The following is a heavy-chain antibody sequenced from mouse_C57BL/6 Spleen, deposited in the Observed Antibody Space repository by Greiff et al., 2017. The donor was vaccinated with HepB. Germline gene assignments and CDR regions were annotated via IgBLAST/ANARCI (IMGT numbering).Heavy chain of an antibody. Sequence: QVTLKESGPGILQSSQTLSLTCSFSGFSLSTSGMGVSWIRQPSGKGLEWLAHIYWDDDKRYNPSLKSRLTISKDTSRNQVFLKITSVDTADTATYYCARSRVDYYGSSYGFAYWGQGTLVIVSA. CDR1: GFSLSTSGMG. J-gene: IGHJ3*01. CDR3: ARSRVDYYGSSYGFAY. V-gene: IGHV8-12*01. D-gene: IGHD1-1*01. CDR2: IYWDDDK.